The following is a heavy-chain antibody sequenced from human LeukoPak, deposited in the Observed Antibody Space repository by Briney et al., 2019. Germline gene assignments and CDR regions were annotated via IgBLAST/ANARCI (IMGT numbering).Heavy chain of an antibody. CDR3: AEGPDFWSGYYYFDY. D-gene: IGHD3-3*01. J-gene: IGHJ4*02. Sequence: PGGSLSLSCAASGFTFSSYSMNWVRLSPGKGLEWLSYISTGGTSIYYADSVKGRFTISRDNSKNTLYLQMNSLRAEDTAVYYCAEGPDFWSGYYYFDYWGQGTLVTVSS. V-gene: IGHV3-48*01. CDR2: ISTGGTSI. CDR1: GFTFSSYS.